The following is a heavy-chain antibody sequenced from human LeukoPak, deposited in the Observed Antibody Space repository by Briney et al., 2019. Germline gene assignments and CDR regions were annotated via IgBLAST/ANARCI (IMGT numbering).Heavy chain of an antibody. J-gene: IGHJ6*03. CDR1: GFTFSSYG. CDR3: AKGVKVPLLRYFSYYMDV. CDR2: ISGSGGST. D-gene: IGHD3-9*01. Sequence: GGSLRLSCAASGFTFSSYGMSWVRQAPGKGLEWVSGISGSGGSTYYADSVKGRFTISRDNSKNTLYLQMNSLRAEDTAVYYCAKGVKVPLLRYFSYYMDVWGKGTTVTISS. V-gene: IGHV3-23*01.